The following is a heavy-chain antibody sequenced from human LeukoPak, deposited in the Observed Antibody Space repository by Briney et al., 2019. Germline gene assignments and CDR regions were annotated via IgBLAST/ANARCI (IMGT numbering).Heavy chain of an antibody. J-gene: IGHJ3*02. CDR3: ARPDSSAYDAFDI. Sequence: ASVKVSCKASGYTFTSYGISWVRQAPGQGLEWMGWISAYNGNTNYAQKLQGRVTMTTDTSTSTAYMELRSLRSDGTAVHYCARPDSSAYDAFDIWGQGTMVTVSS. D-gene: IGHD3-22*01. V-gene: IGHV1-18*01. CDR1: GYTFTSYG. CDR2: ISAYNGNT.